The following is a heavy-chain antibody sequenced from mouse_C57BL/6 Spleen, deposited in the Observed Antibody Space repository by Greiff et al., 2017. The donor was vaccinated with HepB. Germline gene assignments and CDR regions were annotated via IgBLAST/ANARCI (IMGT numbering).Heavy chain of an antibody. J-gene: IGHJ3*01. CDR2: ISYDGSN. D-gene: IGHD2-5*01. CDR3: ASRDYSNTWFAY. CDR1: GYSITSGYY. Sequence: EVQLQESGPGLVKPSQSLSLTCSVTGYSITSGYYWNWIRQFPGNKLEWMGYISYDGSNNYNPSLKNRISITRDTSKNQFFLKLNSVTTEDTATYYCASRDYSNTWFAYWGQGTLVTVSA. V-gene: IGHV3-6*01.